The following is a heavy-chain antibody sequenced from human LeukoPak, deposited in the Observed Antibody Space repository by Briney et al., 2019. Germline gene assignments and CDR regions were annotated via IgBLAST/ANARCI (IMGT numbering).Heavy chain of an antibody. CDR3: ARGLAVAGTGDNWFDP. CDR1: GFTFSSYS. J-gene: IGHJ5*02. V-gene: IGHV3-21*01. D-gene: IGHD6-19*01. CDR2: ISSSSSYI. Sequence: GGSLRLSCAASGFTFSSYSMNWVRQAPGKGLGWVSSISSSSSYIYYADSVKGRFTISRDNAKNSLYLQMNSLRAEDTAVYYCARGLAVAGTGDNWFDPWGQGTLVTVSS.